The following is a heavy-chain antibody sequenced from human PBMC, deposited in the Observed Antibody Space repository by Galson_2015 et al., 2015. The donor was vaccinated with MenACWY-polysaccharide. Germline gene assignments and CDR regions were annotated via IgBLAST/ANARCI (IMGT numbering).Heavy chain of an antibody. CDR1: GFSIHTYA. CDR3: AKDARAGILLTPLRIPLQR. J-gene: IGHJ1*01. D-gene: IGHD2-15*01. CDR2: IGGSGDGR. V-gene: IGHV3-23*01. Sequence: SLRLSCAASGFSIHTYAVIWVRQAPGKGLEWVSTIGGSGDGRYYADSVKGRFTISRDNSKNTLYLEMNSLRAEDTAIYYCAKDARAGILLTPLRIPLQRWGQGTLVAVSS.